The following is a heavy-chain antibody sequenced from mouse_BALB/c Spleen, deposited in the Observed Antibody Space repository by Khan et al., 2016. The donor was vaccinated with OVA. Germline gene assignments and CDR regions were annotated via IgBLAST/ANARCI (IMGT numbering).Heavy chain of an antibody. V-gene: IGHV2-2*03. Sequence: QVRLQQSGPGLVQPSQSLSITCTVSGFSLNYYGVHWVRQSPGKGLEWLGVIWSGGSTDYNAPFISRLSISKDKSKSQVFFKMTSLQSNDTAIYYCARNYDYDEGLAYWGQGTLVTVSA. CDR2: IWSGGST. D-gene: IGHD2-4*01. CDR1: GFSLNYYG. CDR3: ARNYDYDEGLAY. J-gene: IGHJ3*01.